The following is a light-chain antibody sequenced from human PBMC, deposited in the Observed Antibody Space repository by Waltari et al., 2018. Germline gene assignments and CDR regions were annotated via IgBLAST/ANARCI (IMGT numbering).Light chain of an antibody. J-gene: IGKJ1*01. Sequence: DIVMTQSPDSLAVSLGERATINCKSSQSVFYSSNNRNYLGWYQHKAGQPPKLPIYWASTRESVVPDRFSGSGSGTDFTLTISNLQAEDVAVYYCQQYYATPRTFGQGTKVAIK. V-gene: IGKV4-1*01. CDR1: QSVFYSSNNRNY. CDR3: QQYYATPRT. CDR2: WAS.